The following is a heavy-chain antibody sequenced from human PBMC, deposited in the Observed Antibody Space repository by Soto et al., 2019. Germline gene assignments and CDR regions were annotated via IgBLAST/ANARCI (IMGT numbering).Heavy chain of an antibody. Sequence: EVQLAESGGGLVQPGRSLRLSCAASGFTFDDYAMHWVRQAPGKGLEWVSGISWNSGIIVYSDSVKGRFTISRDNAQNSLYLQMNSLRAEDTALYYCVKDMGTNGHDSFERWGQGTMVNVSS. V-gene: IGHV3-9*01. J-gene: IGHJ3*02. CDR2: ISWNSGII. D-gene: IGHD2-8*01. CDR3: VKDMGTNGHDSFER. CDR1: GFTFDDYA.